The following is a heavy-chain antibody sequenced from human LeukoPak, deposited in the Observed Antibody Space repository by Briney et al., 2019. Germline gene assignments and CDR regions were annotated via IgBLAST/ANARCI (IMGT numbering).Heavy chain of an antibody. CDR3: ARDRVTTSARFDY. J-gene: IGHJ4*02. D-gene: IGHD4-17*01. CDR2: IVVGSGNT. CDR1: GFTFTSSP. Sequence: SVKVSCNASGFTFTSSPMHWVRQARVQRLEWIGCIVVGSGNTSYAQKLQGRVTMTRDMTTSTSDMELSCLRSDDTAVYYCARDRVTTSARFDYWGQGTLVTVSS. V-gene: IGHV1-58*02.